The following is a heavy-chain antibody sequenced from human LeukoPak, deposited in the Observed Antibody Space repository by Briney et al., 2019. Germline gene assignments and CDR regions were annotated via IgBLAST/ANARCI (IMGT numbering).Heavy chain of an antibody. CDR1: GFTFSSYG. Sequence: EGSLRLSCAAAGFTFSSYGMHWVRQAPGKGLEWVAVISYDGSNKYYADSVKGRFTISRDNSKNTLYLQMNSLRAEDTAVYYCAKDLAMVNFVFDYWGQGTLVTVSS. J-gene: IGHJ4*02. D-gene: IGHD5-18*01. CDR2: ISYDGSNK. CDR3: AKDLAMVNFVFDY. V-gene: IGHV3-30*18.